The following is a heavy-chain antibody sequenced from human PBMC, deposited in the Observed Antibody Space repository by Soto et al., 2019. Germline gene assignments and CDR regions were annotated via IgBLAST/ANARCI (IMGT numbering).Heavy chain of an antibody. D-gene: IGHD3-22*01. CDR2: LSHSSSYI. CDR1: GFPFSSYS. V-gene: IGHV3-21*01. Sequence: SGGSLRLACAASGFPFSSYSMNWVRQAPGKGLEWVSSLSHSSSYIYNAHSVKGRFTISRDNAKNSLYLQMNSLRAEDTAVYYCARVLPYYYDSSGQNYYYGMDVWGQGTTVTVSS. J-gene: IGHJ6*02. CDR3: ARVLPYYYDSSGQNYYYGMDV.